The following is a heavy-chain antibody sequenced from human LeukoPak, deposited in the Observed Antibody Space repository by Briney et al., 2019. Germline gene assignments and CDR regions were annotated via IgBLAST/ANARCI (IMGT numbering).Heavy chain of an antibody. CDR1: GFTFSSSD. CDR2: ITAGGGWT. Sequence: GGSLRLSCASSGFTFSSSDLTWVRQAPGQGQDLVSSITAGGGWTNYADSVRGRFSISRDNSKNTLYLQLNSLRAEDTAVFYCAAGYSSSSSWSFDLWGRGTLVTVSS. J-gene: IGHJ2*01. CDR3: AAGYSSSSSWSFDL. D-gene: IGHD6-6*01. V-gene: IGHV3-23*01.